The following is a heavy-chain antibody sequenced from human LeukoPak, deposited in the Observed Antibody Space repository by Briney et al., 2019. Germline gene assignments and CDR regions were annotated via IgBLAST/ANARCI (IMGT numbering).Heavy chain of an antibody. CDR3: ARAPSEIGGYYPEYFRH. Sequence: GGSLRLSCAASGFSFSAYAVGWVRRPPGMGLEWFSSISASGSQTDYADSVKGRFTISRDNSKNTVSLQMNSLRAEDTGVYYCARAPSEIGGYYPEYFRHWGQGTLVTVSS. J-gene: IGHJ1*01. CDR1: GFSFSAYA. V-gene: IGHV3-23*01. D-gene: IGHD3-22*01. CDR2: ISASGSQT.